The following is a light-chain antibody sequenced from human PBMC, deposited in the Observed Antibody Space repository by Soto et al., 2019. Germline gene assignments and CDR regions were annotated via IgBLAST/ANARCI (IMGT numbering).Light chain of an antibody. Sequence: QPVLTQPPSASGTPGQRVTISCSGSSSNIGSNTVNWYQQLPGTAPKLLIYSNNQRPSGVPDRFSGSKSGTSASLAISGLQSEDEADYYCAAWDDSLNWHYVFGTGTKVTVL. CDR1: SSNIGSNT. CDR3: AAWDDSLNWHYV. CDR2: SNN. J-gene: IGLJ1*01. V-gene: IGLV1-44*01.